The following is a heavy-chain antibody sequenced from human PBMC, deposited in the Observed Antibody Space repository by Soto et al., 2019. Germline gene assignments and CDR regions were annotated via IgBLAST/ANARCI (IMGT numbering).Heavy chain of an antibody. Sequence: GGSLRLSCEGSGFTFNDYYMTWIRQAPGKGLEWVAYINTLSTTIYYADSVKGRFTISRDNAKNSLYLQMNGLRAEDTATYYCARRLQWQLRGLDSWGRGTLVTVSS. CDR1: GFTFNDYY. CDR3: ARRLQWQLRGLDS. V-gene: IGHV3-11*01. CDR2: INTLSTTI. J-gene: IGHJ4*02. D-gene: IGHD6-19*01.